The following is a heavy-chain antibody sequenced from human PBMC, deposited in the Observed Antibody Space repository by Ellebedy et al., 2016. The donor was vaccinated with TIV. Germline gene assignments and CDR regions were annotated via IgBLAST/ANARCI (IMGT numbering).Heavy chain of an antibody. Sequence: GESLKISCAASGFTFSSYAMSWVRQAPGKGLEWVSAISGSGGSTYYADSVKGRFTISRDNSKNTLYLQMNSLRAEDTAVYYCAKGSPQGGIASDYWGQGTLVTVSS. V-gene: IGHV3-23*01. CDR3: AKGSPQGGIASDY. CDR2: ISGSGGST. J-gene: IGHJ4*02. CDR1: GFTFSSYA. D-gene: IGHD2-15*01.